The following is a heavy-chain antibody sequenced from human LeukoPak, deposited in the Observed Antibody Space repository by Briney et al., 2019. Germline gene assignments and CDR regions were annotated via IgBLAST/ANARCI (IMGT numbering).Heavy chain of an antibody. V-gene: IGHV1-69*13. CDR3: ARDIVVVVAATGYYYYGMDV. Sequence: ASVKVSCKASGGTLSSYAISWVRQAPGQGLEWMGGIIPIFGTANYAQKFQGRVTITADESTSTAYMELSSLRSEDTAVYYCARDIVVVVAATGYYYYGMDVWGQGTTVTVSS. CDR1: GGTLSSYA. CDR2: IIPIFGTA. D-gene: IGHD2-15*01. J-gene: IGHJ6*02.